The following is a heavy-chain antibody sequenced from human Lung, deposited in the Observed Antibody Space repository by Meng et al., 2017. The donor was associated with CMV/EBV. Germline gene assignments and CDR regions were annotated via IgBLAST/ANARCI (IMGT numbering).Heavy chain of an antibody. V-gene: IGHV3-7*01. D-gene: IGHD1-26*01. CDR3: ARRRGSSSFDY. Sequence: ESLKISCAASGFTFSNYWMTWVRQVPGKGLEWVANIIQDGSEVLYVESVKGRFTISSDNDEESLFLQMNSLGAEDTAVYYCARRRGSSSFDYWGQGTLVTVSS. J-gene: IGHJ4*02. CDR1: GFTFSNYW. CDR2: IIQDGSEV.